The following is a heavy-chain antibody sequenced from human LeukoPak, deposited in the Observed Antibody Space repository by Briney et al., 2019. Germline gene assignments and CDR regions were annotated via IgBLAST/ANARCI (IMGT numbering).Heavy chain of an antibody. J-gene: IGHJ3*02. D-gene: IGHD4-17*01. CDR3: ARDRPHGGDYVEAFDI. CDR2: ISSSSSYI. Sequence: GGSLRLSCAASGFTFSSYSMNWVRQAPGKGLEWVSSISSSSSYIYYADSVKGRFTISRDNAKNSLYLQMNSLRAEDTAVYYCARDRPHGGDYVEAFDIWAQGTMVTVSS. CDR1: GFTFSSYS. V-gene: IGHV3-21*01.